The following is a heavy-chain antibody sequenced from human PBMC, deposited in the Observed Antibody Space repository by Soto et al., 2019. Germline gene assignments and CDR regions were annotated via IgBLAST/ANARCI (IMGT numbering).Heavy chain of an antibody. CDR2: INHSGST. V-gene: IGHV4-34*01. D-gene: IGHD5-12*01. CDR3: ARGGNSGYAY. CDR1: GGSFSGYY. J-gene: IGHJ4*02. Sequence: QVQLQQWGAGLLKPSETLSLTCAVYGGSFSGYYWSWIRQPPGKGLEWIGEINHSGSTNYNPSLKSRVTISVDTSKNQFSLQLSSVTAADTAVYYCARGGNSGYAYWGQGTLVTVSS.